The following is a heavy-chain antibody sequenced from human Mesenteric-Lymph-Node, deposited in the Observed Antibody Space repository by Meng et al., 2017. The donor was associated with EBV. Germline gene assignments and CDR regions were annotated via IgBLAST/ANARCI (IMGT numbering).Heavy chain of an antibody. V-gene: IGHV3-11*06. CDR2: ISTSSNYI. D-gene: IGHD3-22*01. CDR3: ARDDYYYDSSAYAC. J-gene: IGHJ4*02. Sequence: LGGFGEGLVKPGGSLRLSCSASGFTFSDYYMSWIRQAPGMGLEWVSSISTSSNYIYYADSVKGRFTISRDNAKDSLYLQMNSLRAEDTAVYYCARDDYYYDSSAYACWGQGTLVTVSS. CDR1: GFTFSDYY.